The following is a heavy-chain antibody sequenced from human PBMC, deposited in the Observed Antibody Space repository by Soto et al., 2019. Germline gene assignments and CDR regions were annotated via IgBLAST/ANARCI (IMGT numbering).Heavy chain of an antibody. CDR3: ASSSIAARPYYYYYGMDV. Sequence: QVQLVQSGAEVKKPGASVKVSCKASGYTFTSYGISWVRQAPGQGLEWMGWISAYNGNTNYAQKLQGRVTMTTDTSTRTAYMELRSLRSDDTAVYYCASSSIAARPYYYYYGMDVWGQGTTVTVSS. V-gene: IGHV1-18*01. CDR1: GYTFTSYG. J-gene: IGHJ6*02. CDR2: ISAYNGNT. D-gene: IGHD6-6*01.